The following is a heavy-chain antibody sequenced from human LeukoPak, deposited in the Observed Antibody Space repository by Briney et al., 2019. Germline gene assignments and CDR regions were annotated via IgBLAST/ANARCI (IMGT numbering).Heavy chain of an antibody. CDR2: IYHSGST. Sequence: SGTLSLTCAVSGGSISSSNWWSWVRQPPGKGLEWIGEIYHSGSTTYNPSLKSRVTISVDTSKNQFSLKLSSVTAADTAVYYCARGRSLHCFDYWGQGTLVTVSS. V-gene: IGHV4-4*02. CDR1: GGSISSSNW. CDR3: ARGRSLHCFDY. J-gene: IGHJ4*02.